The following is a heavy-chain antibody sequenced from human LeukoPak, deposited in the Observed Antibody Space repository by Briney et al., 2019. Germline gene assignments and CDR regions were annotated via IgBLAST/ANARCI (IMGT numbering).Heavy chain of an antibody. Sequence: SETLSLTCTVSGGSISSYCWSWIRQPPGKGLEWIGYIYYSGSTNYNPSLKSRVTISVDTSKNQFSLKLSSVTAADTAVYYCARDRAFDIWGQGTMVTVSS. J-gene: IGHJ3*02. V-gene: IGHV4-59*01. CDR1: GGSISSYC. CDR2: IYYSGST. CDR3: ARDRAFDI.